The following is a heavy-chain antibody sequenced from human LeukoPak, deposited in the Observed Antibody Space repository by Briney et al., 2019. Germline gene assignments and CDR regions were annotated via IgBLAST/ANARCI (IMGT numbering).Heavy chain of an antibody. CDR1: GFTFDDYA. CDR3: TRRAAALDAFDI. CDR2: ISWNSGSI. V-gene: IGHV3-9*01. Sequence: GRSLRLSCAASGFTFDDYAMHWARQAPGKGLEWVSSISWNSGSIGYADSVKGRFTISRDNAKNTLYLQMNSLRAEDTAVYYCTRRAAALDAFDIWGQGTMVTVSS. D-gene: IGHD6-13*01. J-gene: IGHJ3*02.